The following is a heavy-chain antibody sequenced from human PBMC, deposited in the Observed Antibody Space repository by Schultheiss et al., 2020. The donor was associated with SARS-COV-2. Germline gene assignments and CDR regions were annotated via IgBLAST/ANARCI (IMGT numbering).Heavy chain of an antibody. D-gene: IGHD2-21*02. V-gene: IGHV3-49*03. CDR2: IRSRAFGGTT. J-gene: IGHJ4*02. Sequence: GGSLRLSCTASGLNVGDFAMSWFRQAPGKGLEWLTFIRSRAFGGTTEYAASVKGRFTISRDDSKSIAYLQMNSLRTEDTAVYYCTTGMVVTAMKYWGQGTLVTVSS. CDR1: GLNVGDFA. CDR3: TTGMVVTAMKY.